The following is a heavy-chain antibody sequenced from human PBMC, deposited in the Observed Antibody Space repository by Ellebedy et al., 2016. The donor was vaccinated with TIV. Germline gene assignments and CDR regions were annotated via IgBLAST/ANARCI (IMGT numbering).Heavy chain of an antibody. J-gene: IGHJ6*02. Sequence: SETLSLTXTVSGGSISSYYWSWIRQPPGKGLEWIGYIYYSGSTNYNPSLKSRVTISVDTSKNQFSLKLSSVTAADTAVDYCARDRTRLVGPGVYYYYGMDVWGQGTTVTVSS. CDR1: GGSISSYY. CDR2: IYYSGST. D-gene: IGHD3-9*01. CDR3: ARDRTRLVGPGVYYYYGMDV. V-gene: IGHV4-59*01.